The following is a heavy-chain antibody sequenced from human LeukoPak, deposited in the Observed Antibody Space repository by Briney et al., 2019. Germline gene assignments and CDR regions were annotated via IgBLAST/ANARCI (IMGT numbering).Heavy chain of an antibody. Sequence: SETLSLTCAVYGGSFSGYYWSWIHQPPGKGLEWIGEINHSGSTSYNPSLKSRVTISIETSKNQFSLKLRSVTAADTAVYYCARTMTMILVVKGYYHDYWGQGTLVTVSS. V-gene: IGHV4-34*01. CDR3: ARTMTMILVVKGYYHDY. J-gene: IGHJ4*02. CDR2: INHSGST. CDR1: GGSFSGYY. D-gene: IGHD3-22*01.